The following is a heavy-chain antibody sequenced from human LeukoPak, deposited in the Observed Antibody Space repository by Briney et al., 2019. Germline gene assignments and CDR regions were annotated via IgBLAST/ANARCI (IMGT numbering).Heavy chain of an antibody. J-gene: IGHJ4*02. CDR3: ATEAPPPGGNSLDY. Sequence: SVKVSCKASGGTFSSYAISWERQAPGQGLEWMGGIIPIFGTANYAQKFQGRVTITADESTSTAYMELSSLRSEDTAVYYCATEAPPPGGNSLDYWGQGTLVTVSS. D-gene: IGHD4-23*01. V-gene: IGHV1-69*01. CDR2: IIPIFGTA. CDR1: GGTFSSYA.